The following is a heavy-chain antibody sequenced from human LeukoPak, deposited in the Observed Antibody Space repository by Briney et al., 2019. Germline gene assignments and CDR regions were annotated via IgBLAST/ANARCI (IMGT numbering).Heavy chain of an antibody. J-gene: IGHJ6*02. V-gene: IGHV4-59*01. CDR1: GGSISSYY. CDR2: IYYSGST. D-gene: IGHD4-17*01. CDR3: ARDPGYGDDYYYYGMDV. Sequence: SETLSLTCTVSGGSISSYYWSWIRQPPGKGLEWIGYIYYSGSTNYNPSLKSRVTISLDTSKNQFSLKLSSVTAADTAVYYCARDPGYGDDYYYYGMDVWGQGTTVTVSS.